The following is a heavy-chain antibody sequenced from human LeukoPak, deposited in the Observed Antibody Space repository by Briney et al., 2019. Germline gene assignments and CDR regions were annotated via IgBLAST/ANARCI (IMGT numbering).Heavy chain of an antibody. J-gene: IGHJ4*02. CDR1: GFSISSHG. CDR3: TRNSLDY. CDR2: INADGSQQ. Sequence: GGSLRLSCVASGFSISSHGMSWLRQAPGKGLEWVSNINADGSQQYYVDSVRGRFTITRDNAENSLYLQMNSLRAEDTAVYYCTRNSLDYWGLGTLVTVSS. V-gene: IGHV3-7*03.